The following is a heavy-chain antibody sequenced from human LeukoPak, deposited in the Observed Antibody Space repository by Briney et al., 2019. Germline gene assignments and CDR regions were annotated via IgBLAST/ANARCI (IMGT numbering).Heavy chain of an antibody. CDR2: IYYSGST. V-gene: IGHV4-30-4*01. CDR1: GGSISSGDYY. D-gene: IGHD6-13*01. Sequence: SETLSLTCTVSGGSISSGDYYWSWIRQPPGKGLEWIGYIYYSGSTYYNPSLKSRVTISVDTSKNQFSLKLSSVTAADTAAYYCARMVYSSSLIDYWGQGTLVTVSS. J-gene: IGHJ4*02. CDR3: ARMVYSSSLIDY.